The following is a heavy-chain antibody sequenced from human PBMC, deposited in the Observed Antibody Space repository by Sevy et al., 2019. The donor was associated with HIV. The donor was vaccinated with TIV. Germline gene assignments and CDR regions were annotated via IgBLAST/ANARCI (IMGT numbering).Heavy chain of an antibody. CDR3: ARAPPVRSGDDSLNWFDP. CDR1: GGSISAYY. D-gene: IGHD5-12*01. CDR2: IYYTGST. J-gene: IGHJ5*02. Sequence: SETLSLTCTVSGGSISAYYWSWIRQPPGKPLEYIGYIYYTGSTNYNPSLKSRVTISVDTSKNRFSLKLNSVTAADTAVYFVARAPPVRSGDDSLNWFDPWGQGTLVTVSS. V-gene: IGHV4-59*01.